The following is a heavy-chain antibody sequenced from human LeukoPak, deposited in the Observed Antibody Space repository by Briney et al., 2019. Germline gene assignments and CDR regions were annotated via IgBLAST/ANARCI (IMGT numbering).Heavy chain of an antibody. J-gene: IGHJ3*02. Sequence: ASVKVSCKASEYTFTSYYMHWVRQAPGQGLEWMGIVNPSGGSTSYAQKFQGRVTMTRDMSTSTVYMELSSLRSEDTAVYYCARDQDGYTDAFDIWGQGTMVTVSS. CDR3: ARDQDGYTDAFDI. D-gene: IGHD5-24*01. CDR2: VNPSGGST. CDR1: EYTFTSYY. V-gene: IGHV1-46*01.